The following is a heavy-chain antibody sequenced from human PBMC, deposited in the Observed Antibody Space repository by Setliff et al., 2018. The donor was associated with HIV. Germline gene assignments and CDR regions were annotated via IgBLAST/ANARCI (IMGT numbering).Heavy chain of an antibody. J-gene: IGHJ4*02. CDR3: AIARSTSSHFDF. D-gene: IGHD2-2*01. CDR1: GYSFTTYG. Sequence: ASVKVSCKTSGYSFTTYGITWVRQAPGQGLEWMGWISGYNDKTDYSQKFQGRLSMTTDTSTSTAYMELRSLTSDDTAFYYCAIARSTSSHFDFWGQGALVTVSS. V-gene: IGHV1-18*01. CDR2: ISGYNDKT.